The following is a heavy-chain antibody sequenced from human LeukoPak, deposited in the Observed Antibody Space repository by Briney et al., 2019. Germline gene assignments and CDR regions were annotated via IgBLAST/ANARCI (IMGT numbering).Heavy chain of an antibody. Sequence: QPGRSLRLSCAASGFTFDDYAMHWVRQAPGKGLEWVSGISWNSGSIGYADSVKGRFTISRDNAKNSLYLQMNSLRAEDTALYYCAREPGLGWAHYFDYWGQGTLVTVSS. V-gene: IGHV3-9*01. CDR1: GFTFDDYA. J-gene: IGHJ4*02. CDR2: ISWNSGSI. D-gene: IGHD6-19*01. CDR3: AREPGLGWAHYFDY.